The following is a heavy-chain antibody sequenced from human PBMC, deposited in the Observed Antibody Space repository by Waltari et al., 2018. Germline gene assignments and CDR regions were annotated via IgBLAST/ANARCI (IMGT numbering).Heavy chain of an antibody. CDR2: ISYDGSNK. Sequence: QVQLVESGGGVVQPGRSLRLSCAASGFTFRSYALPWVRQAPGKGLEWVAVISYDGSNKYYADSVKGRFTISRDNSKNTLYLQMNSLRAEDTAVYYCARGRGAFDIWGQGTTVTVSS. J-gene: IGHJ3*02. D-gene: IGHD3-10*01. V-gene: IGHV3-30*01. CDR1: GFTFRSYA. CDR3: ARGRGAFDI.